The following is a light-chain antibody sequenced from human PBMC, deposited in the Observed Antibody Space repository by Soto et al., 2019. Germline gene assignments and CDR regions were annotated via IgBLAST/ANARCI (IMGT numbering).Light chain of an antibody. CDR3: QQYTNWPFT. J-gene: IGKJ5*01. V-gene: IGKV3D-15*01. CDR2: GIS. Sequence: EMMVNQAPGTRSLSQGERATLSCRASRTVGMDYLAWYQHKPGQAPRLLIYGISNRATGIPDRFSGSGSGTEFTLTISSVQPEDVAIYYCQQYTNWPFTFGQGTRLEIK. CDR1: RTVGMDY.